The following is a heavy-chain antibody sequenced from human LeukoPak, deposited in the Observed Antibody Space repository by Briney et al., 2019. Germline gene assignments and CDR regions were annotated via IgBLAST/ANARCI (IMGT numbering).Heavy chain of an antibody. J-gene: IGHJ4*02. V-gene: IGHV4-34*01. CDR1: GESFSGYQ. Sequence: PSETLSLTCAVYGESFSGYQWSWIRQPPGKGLEWIGEINHTGNTNYNPSLKSRVSISLDTSKNQFSLNLNSVTAADTAVYYCARREVVDIAPTIPLSDYWGLGSLVIVSS. D-gene: IGHD5-12*01. CDR3: ARREVVDIAPTIPLSDY. CDR2: INHTGNT.